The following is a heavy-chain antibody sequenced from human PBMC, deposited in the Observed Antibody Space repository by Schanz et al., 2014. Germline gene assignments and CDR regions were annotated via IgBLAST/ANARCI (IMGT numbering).Heavy chain of an antibody. CDR1: RYTFNTYG. CDR3: VRVPSRDVSFDL. V-gene: IGHV1-18*01. Sequence: QVQLVQSGPGVKEPGASVKVSCEASRYTFNTYGLNWVRQAPGQGLEWMGWITAYNGDTNYALKLQGRVTMTTDTSANTAYMELRSLRSDDTAHYYCVRVPSRDVSFDLWGRGTLVTVSS. D-gene: IGHD3-16*01. CDR2: ITAYNGDT. J-gene: IGHJ2*01.